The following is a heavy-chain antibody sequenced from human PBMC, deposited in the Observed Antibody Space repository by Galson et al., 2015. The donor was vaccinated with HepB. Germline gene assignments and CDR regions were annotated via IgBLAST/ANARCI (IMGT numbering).Heavy chain of an antibody. Sequence: SVKVFCKASGYTFTSYGISWVRQAPGQGLEWMGWISAYNGNTNYAQKLQGRVTMTTDTSTSTAYMELSSLRSEDTAVYYCASGDDSLYYFDYWGQGTLVTVSS. V-gene: IGHV1-18*04. D-gene: IGHD3-22*01. CDR2: ISAYNGNT. CDR1: GYTFTSYG. CDR3: ASGDDSLYYFDY. J-gene: IGHJ4*02.